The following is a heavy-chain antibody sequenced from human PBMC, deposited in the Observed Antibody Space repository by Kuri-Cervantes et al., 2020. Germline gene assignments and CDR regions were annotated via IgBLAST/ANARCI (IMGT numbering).Heavy chain of an antibody. V-gene: IGHV3-33*01. CDR1: GFTLSSYG. CDR3: ARDYSNEAFDI. CDR2: IWYDGSNK. J-gene: IGHJ3*02. D-gene: IGHD4-11*01. Sequence: GGSLRLSCAASGFTLSSYGMHWVRQAPGKGLEWVAVIWYDGSNKYYADSVKGRFTISRDNSKNTLYLQMNSLRAEDTAVYYCARDYSNEAFDIWGQGTMVTVSS.